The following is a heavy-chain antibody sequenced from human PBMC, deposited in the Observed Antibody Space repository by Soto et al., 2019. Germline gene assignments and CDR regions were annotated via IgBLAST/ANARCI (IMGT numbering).Heavy chain of an antibody. V-gene: IGHV4-30-2*01. Sequence: PSETLSLTCGVSGGSISSGGYSWNWIRQPPGKGLEWIGYIYQSGSSYYNPSLKSRVTIAIDRSKNQFSLKLSSVTAADTAMYYCARAHYYYGMDVWGQGTTVT. J-gene: IGHJ6*01. CDR2: IYQSGSS. CDR1: GGSISSGGYS. CDR3: ARAHYYYGMDV.